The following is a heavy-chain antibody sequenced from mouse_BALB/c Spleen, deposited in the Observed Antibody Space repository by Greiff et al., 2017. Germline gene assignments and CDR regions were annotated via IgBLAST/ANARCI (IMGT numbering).Heavy chain of an antibody. D-gene: IGHD2-12*01. J-gene: IGHJ4*01. CDR3: ASYPQEDAMDY. V-gene: IGHV14-1*01. CDR2: IDPENGDT. CDR1: GFNIKDTY. Sequence: VQLQQSGAELVKPGASVKLSCTASGFNIKDTYMHWVKQRPEQGLEWIGRIDPENGDTEYAPKFQGKATMTADTSSNTAYLQLSSLTSEDSAVYYCASYPQEDAMDYWGQGTSVTVSS.